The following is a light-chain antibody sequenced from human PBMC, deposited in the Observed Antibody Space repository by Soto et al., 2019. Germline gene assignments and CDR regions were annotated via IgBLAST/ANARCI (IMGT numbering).Light chain of an antibody. Sequence: DIVMTQSPLSLPVTPGEPASISCRSSQSLLHTDGYNYLDWFLQKPGQSPQLLIYVASNRASGVPDRFSGSGSGTGFTLKISRVEAEDVGVYYCMQSLQTPRTFGQGTKVEI. V-gene: IGKV2-28*01. CDR2: VAS. CDR3: MQSLQTPRT. J-gene: IGKJ1*01. CDR1: QSLLHTDGYNY.